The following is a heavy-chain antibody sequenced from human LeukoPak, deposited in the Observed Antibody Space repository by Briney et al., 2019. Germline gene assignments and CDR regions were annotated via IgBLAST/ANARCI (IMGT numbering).Heavy chain of an antibody. CDR2: ISTYNGYS. D-gene: IGHD6-19*01. Sequence: ASVKVSCKASGYTFTSSGISWVRQAPGQGLEWMGWISTYNGYSKYAQNLQGRVTMTADTSTSTAYMELSSLSSDDTAVYYCAKNSSGEYSDYWGQGTLVTVSS. CDR3: AKNSSGEYSDY. J-gene: IGHJ4*02. CDR1: GYTFTSSG. V-gene: IGHV1-18*01.